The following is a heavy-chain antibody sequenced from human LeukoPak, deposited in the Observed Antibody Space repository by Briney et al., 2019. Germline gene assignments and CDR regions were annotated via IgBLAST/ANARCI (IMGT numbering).Heavy chain of an antibody. D-gene: IGHD2-2*01. CDR1: GYSFTSYW. CDR2: IYPGDSDT. J-gene: IGHJ3*02. Sequence: GESLKISCKASGYSFTSYWIGWVRQMPRKGLEWMGIIYPGDSDTTYSPSFQGQVTISADKSISTAYLQWSSLKASDTAMYYCATSLKCSSTSCYAFDIWGQGTMVTVSS. CDR3: ATSLKCSSTSCYAFDI. V-gene: IGHV5-51*01.